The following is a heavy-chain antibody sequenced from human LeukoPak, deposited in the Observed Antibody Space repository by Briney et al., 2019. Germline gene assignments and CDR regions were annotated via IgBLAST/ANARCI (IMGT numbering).Heavy chain of an antibody. Sequence: GASLRLSCAASGFTFSSYAMSWVRQAPGKGLEWVSAISGSGGSTYYADSVKGRFAISRDNSKNTLYLQMNSLRAEDTAVYYCAKELGIAVAGPRGWGQGTLVTVSS. CDR2: ISGSGGST. V-gene: IGHV3-23*01. J-gene: IGHJ4*02. CDR3: AKELGIAVAGPRG. CDR1: GFTFSSYA. D-gene: IGHD6-19*01.